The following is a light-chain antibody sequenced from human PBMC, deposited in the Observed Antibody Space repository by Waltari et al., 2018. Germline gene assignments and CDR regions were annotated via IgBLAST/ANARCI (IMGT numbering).Light chain of an antibody. CDR1: SSSIGSTT. CDR2: SIN. CDR3: AAWDDSLNGYV. Sequence: QSVLTQSPSASGTPGQRVVISCSGSSSSIGSTTVNWYQQLPGTAPKLLIYSINQRPSGVPGRFSGSKSGTSASLAISGLQSEDEADYYCAAWDDSLNGYVFGTGTKVTVL. V-gene: IGLV1-44*01. J-gene: IGLJ1*01.